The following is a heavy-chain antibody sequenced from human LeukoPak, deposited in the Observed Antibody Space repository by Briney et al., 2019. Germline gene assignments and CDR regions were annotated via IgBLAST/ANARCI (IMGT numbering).Heavy chain of an antibody. Sequence: GGSLRLSCAASGFTFSSYAMSWVRQAPGKGLEWVSAISGSGGSTYYADSVKGRFTISRDNSKNTLYLQMNSLRAEDTAVYYCAKGPSYIVVVPRWGYLDYWGQGTLVTVSS. CDR3: AKGPSYIVVVPRWGYLDY. CDR2: ISGSGGST. D-gene: IGHD2-2*01. J-gene: IGHJ4*02. CDR1: GFTFSSYA. V-gene: IGHV3-23*01.